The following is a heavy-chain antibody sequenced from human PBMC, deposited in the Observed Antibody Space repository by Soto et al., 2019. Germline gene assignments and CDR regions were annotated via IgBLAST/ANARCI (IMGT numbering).Heavy chain of an antibody. CDR1: GYTFTSYG. D-gene: IGHD3-9*01. CDR2: ISAYNGNT. Sequence: ASVKVSCKASGYTFTSYGISWVRQAPGQGLEWMGWISAYNGNTNYAQKHQGRVTMTTDTSTSTAYMELRSLRSDDTAVYYCARDRGRYFDWLLSRQKLNWFDPWGQGTLVTVSS. CDR3: ARDRGRYFDWLLSRQKLNWFDP. V-gene: IGHV1-18*01. J-gene: IGHJ5*02.